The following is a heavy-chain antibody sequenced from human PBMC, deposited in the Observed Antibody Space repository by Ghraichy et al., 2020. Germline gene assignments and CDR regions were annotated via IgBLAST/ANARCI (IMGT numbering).Heavy chain of an antibody. Sequence: SETLSLTCPVSGGSVSTGSYYWSWIRQPPGKALEWIGYISYSGSTNYSPSLKSRVTMSVDTSKNQFSLKLTSVTGADTAIYYCARLVLLGNVPDYFDYLGHGTLVTVSS. J-gene: IGHJ4*01. D-gene: IGHD2-21*01. CDR2: ISYSGST. V-gene: IGHV4-61*01. CDR3: ARLVLLGNVPDYFDY. CDR1: GGSVSTGSYY.